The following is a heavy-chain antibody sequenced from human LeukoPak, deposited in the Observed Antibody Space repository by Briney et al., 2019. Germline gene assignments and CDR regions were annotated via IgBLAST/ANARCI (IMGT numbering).Heavy chain of an antibody. CDR1: GGSISSYY. J-gene: IGHJ3*02. CDR3: ARGRLRAFDI. D-gene: IGHD4-17*01. Sequence: SETLSLTCTVSGGSISSYYWSWIRQPPGKGLEWIGYIYYSGSTNYNPSLKSRVTISVDTSKNQFSLKLGSVTAADTAVYYCARGRLRAFDIWGQGTMVTVSS. V-gene: IGHV4-59*08. CDR2: IYYSGST.